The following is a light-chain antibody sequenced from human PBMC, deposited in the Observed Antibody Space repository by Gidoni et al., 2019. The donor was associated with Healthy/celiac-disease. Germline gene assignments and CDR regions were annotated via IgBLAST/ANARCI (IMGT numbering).Light chain of an antibody. CDR3: QQSYSTPPYT. J-gene: IGKJ2*01. V-gene: IGKV1-39*01. CDR2: AAS. CDR1: QSIRSY. Sequence: DIQMTQSPSSLSASVGDSVTITCRASQSIRSYLNWYQQKPGKAPKLLIYAASSLQSGVPSRFSGSGSGTDFTLTISILQPEDFATYYCQQSYSTPPYTFGQGTKLEIK.